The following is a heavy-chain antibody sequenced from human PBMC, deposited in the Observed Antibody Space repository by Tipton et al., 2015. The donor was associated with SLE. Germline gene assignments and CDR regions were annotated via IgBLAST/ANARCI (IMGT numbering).Heavy chain of an antibody. J-gene: IGHJ6*02. V-gene: IGHV4-38-2*02. CDR2: VYHTGTS. Sequence: TLSLTCTVSGSSISTNHFWGWIRPPPGKALEWIAGVYHTGTSYYNPSLKSRLTISVDKSKNQFFLTLSDVTATDMGVYYCTRRSNRLAGMDVWGQGTTVAVAS. D-gene: IGHD2/OR15-2a*01. CDR3: TRRSNRLAGMDV. CDR1: GSSISTNHF.